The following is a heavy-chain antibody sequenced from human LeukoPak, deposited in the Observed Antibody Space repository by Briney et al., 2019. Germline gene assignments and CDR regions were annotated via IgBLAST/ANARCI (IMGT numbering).Heavy chain of an antibody. V-gene: IGHV3-66*01. J-gene: IGHJ3*02. CDR3: ARDVSPYCSSTSCSAFDI. CDR2: IYSGGST. CDR1: GFTVSSNY. D-gene: IGHD2-2*01. Sequence: EGSLRLSCAASGFTVSSNYMSWVRQAPGKGLEWVSVIYSGGSTYYADSVKGRFTISRDNSKNTLYLQMNSLRAEDTAVYYCARDVSPYCSSTSCSAFDIWGQGTMVTVSS.